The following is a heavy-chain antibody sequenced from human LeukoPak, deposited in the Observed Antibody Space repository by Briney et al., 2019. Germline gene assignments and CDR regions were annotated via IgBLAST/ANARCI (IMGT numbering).Heavy chain of an antibody. CDR3: ARGLVAAAPGDY. D-gene: IGHD6-13*01. CDR2: INPNSGGT. V-gene: IGHV1-2*04. CDR1: GYTFTGYY. Sequence: ASVKVSCKASGYTFTGYYMHWVRQAPGQGLEWMGWINPNSGGTNYAQKFQGWVTMTGDTSISTAYMELSRLRSDDTAVYYCARGLVAAAPGDYWGQGTLVTVSS. J-gene: IGHJ4*02.